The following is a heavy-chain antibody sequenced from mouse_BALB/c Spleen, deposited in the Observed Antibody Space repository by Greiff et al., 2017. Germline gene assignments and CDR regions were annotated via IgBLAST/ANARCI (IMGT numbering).Heavy chain of an antibody. CDR3: ARRVVTTYYAMDY. CDR1: GYTFTSYW. V-gene: IGHV1-7*01. Sequence: QVQLQQSGAELAKPGASVKMSCKASGYTFTSYWMHWVKQRPGQGLEWIGYINPSTGYTEYNQKFKDKATLTADKSSSTAYMQLSSLTSEDSAVYYCARRVVTTYYAMDYWGQGTSVTVSS. CDR2: INPSTGYT. J-gene: IGHJ4*01. D-gene: IGHD2-1*01.